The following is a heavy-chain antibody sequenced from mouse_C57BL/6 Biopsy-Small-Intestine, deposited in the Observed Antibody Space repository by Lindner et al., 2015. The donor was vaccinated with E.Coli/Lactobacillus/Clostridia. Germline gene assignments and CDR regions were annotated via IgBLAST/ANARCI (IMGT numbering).Heavy chain of an antibody. J-gene: IGHJ2*01. CDR3: ARHSGIYYYGSRYYFDY. D-gene: IGHD1-1*01. Sequence: VQLQESGAELVKPGASVKLSCKASGYTFTEYTIHWVKQRSGQGLEWIGWFYPGSGSIKYNEKFKDKATLTADKSSSTVYMELSRLTSEDSAVYFCARHSGIYYYGSRYYFDYWGQGTTLTVSS. V-gene: IGHV1-62-2*01. CDR2: FYPGSGSI. CDR1: GYTFTEYT.